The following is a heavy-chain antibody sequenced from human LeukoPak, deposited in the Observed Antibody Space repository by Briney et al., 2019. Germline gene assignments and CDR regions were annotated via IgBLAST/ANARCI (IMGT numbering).Heavy chain of an antibody. J-gene: IGHJ3*02. V-gene: IGHV3-20*04. Sequence: GGSLRLSCAASGFTFDDYGMSWVRQAAGKGLEWVSGINWNGGSTGYADSVKGRFTISRDNAKNSLYLQMNSLRADDTALYYCASRGPCDAFDIWGQGTMVTVSS. CDR3: ASRGPCDAFDI. CDR2: INWNGGST. CDR1: GFTFDDYG.